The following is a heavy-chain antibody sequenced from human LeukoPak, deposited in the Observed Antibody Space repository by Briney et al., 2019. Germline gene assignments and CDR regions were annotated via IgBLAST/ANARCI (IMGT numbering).Heavy chain of an antibody. CDR3: ARVAKERVGGVYYFDY. J-gene: IGHJ4*02. CDR2: IGTAAAT. V-gene: IGHV3-13*01. Sequence: PVGCLRLSHAASGFTLSDYDMYWVGQAPPTGREWASAIGTAAATYYTGSVKGRFTISRENAKNSLYLQINSLRAGDTAVYYCARVAKERVGGVYYFDYWGQGTLVTVSS. D-gene: IGHD3-16*01. CDR1: GFTLSDYD.